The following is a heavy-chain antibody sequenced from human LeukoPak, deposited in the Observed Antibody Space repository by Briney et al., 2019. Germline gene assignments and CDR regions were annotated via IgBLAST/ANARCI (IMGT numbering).Heavy chain of an antibody. J-gene: IGHJ3*02. CDR1: GFTASSNY. V-gene: IGHV3-53*01. D-gene: IGHD3-16*01. CDR3: ARGIGGKIPDAFDI. CDR2: IYSGGST. Sequence: GGSLRLSCAASGFTASSNYMSWVRQAPGKGLEWVSVIYSGGSTYYADSVKGRFTISRDNSKNTLYLQMNSLRAEDTAVYYCARGIGGKIPDAFDIWGQGTMVTVSS.